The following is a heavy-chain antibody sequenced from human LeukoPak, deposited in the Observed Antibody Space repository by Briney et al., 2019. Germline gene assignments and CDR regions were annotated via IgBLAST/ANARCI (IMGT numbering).Heavy chain of an antibody. J-gene: IGHJ2*01. V-gene: IGHV4-38-2*02. CDR1: GYSIAHGFF. CDR2: LYHSGTT. Sequence: SETLSLTCTVSGYSIAHGFFWAWLRQPPGGGLEWIGSLYHSGTTYYNTSLKSRISTSVDTSKNQFSLKLRLVTAADTAVYYCARVEVPRDINDWYFDLWGRGTLVTVSS. CDR3: ARVEVPRDINDWYFDL. D-gene: IGHD2-15*01.